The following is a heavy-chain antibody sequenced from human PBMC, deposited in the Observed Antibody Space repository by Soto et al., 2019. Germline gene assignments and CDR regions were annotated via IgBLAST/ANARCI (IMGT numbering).Heavy chain of an antibody. V-gene: IGHV3-21*01. CDR2: ISSNSAYI. CDR1: VFTFRSVT. D-gene: IGHD6-13*01. CDR3: TRDASRDSSARGWFDP. Sequence: PGGSLRLSCAASVFTFRSVTMNWVRQAPGKGLEWVSTISSNSAYIYYTDALRGRFTISRDNAKNSLHLQMNSLRAEDTAVYYCTRDASRDSSARGWFDPWGPGTLVTVSS. J-gene: IGHJ5*02.